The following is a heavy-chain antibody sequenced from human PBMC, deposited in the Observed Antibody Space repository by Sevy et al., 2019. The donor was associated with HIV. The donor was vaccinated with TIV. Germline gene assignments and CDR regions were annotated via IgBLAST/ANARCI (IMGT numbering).Heavy chain of an antibody. Sequence: GGSLRLSCAASGFTFSSYSMNWVRQAPGKGLEWVSYISSSSTIYYADSVKGRFTISRDNAKNSLYLQMNSLRDEDTAVYYCATDPSLIVGDYYFDYWGQGTLVTVSS. CDR1: GFTFSSYS. CDR2: ISSSSTI. V-gene: IGHV3-48*02. D-gene: IGHD1-26*01. CDR3: ATDPSLIVGDYYFDY. J-gene: IGHJ4*02.